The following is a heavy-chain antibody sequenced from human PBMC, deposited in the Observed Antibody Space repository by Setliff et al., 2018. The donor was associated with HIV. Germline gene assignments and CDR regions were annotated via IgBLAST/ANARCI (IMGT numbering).Heavy chain of an antibody. CDR2: INPKSGDT. Sequence: ASVKVSCKASGYMFTDYYIHWVRQAPGQGLEWMGRINPKSGDTNYAQKFQGRVTMTRDTSISTAYMELSSLRSEDTAVYYCARFRKFQLVGALDYWGQGTLVTVSS. V-gene: IGHV1-2*06. J-gene: IGHJ4*02. CDR3: ARFRKFQLVGALDY. CDR1: GYMFTDYY. D-gene: IGHD1-26*01.